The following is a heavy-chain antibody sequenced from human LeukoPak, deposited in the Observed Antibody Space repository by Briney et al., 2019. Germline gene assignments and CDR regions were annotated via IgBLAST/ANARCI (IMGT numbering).Heavy chain of an antibody. V-gene: IGHV3-11*04. D-gene: IGHD6-13*01. Sequence: PGGSLRLSCAASGFTFSDYYMSWIRQAPGKGLEWVSYISSSGSIRDYADSVKGRFTISRDNAKNSLYLQMNSLRAEDTAVYYCARVGQLGPFDYWGQGTLVTVSS. CDR1: GFTFSDYY. J-gene: IGHJ4*02. CDR3: ARVGQLGPFDY. CDR2: ISSSGSIR.